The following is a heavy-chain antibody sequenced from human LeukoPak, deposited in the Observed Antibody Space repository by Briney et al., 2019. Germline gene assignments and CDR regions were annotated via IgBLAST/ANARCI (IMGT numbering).Heavy chain of an antibody. CDR3: ARERYSSSSGFDP. D-gene: IGHD6-6*01. J-gene: IGHJ5*02. V-gene: IGHV1-69*04. CDR1: AGTLSSYA. CDR2: SILILGIA. Sequence: SVKLSCKATAGTLSSYAICWVRQAPGQGREWKGRSILILGIANYAQKVQGRVTISAEKHTCTADLELSSQRSEDTAVYCCARERYSSSSGFDPWGQGTLVTVSS.